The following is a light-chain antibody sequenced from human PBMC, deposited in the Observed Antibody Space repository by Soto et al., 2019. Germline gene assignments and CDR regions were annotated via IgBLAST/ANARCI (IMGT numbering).Light chain of an antibody. J-gene: IGLJ2*01. CDR1: SSDVGGYNY. V-gene: IGLV2-14*01. CDR2: EVS. CDR3: SSYTSSSTLV. Sequence: QPVLTQPASVSRSPGQSITISCTGTSSDVGGYNYVSWYQQHPGKAPKLMIYEVSNRPSGVSNRFSGSKSGNTASLTISGLQAEDEADYYCSSYTSSSTLVFGGGTKLTVL.